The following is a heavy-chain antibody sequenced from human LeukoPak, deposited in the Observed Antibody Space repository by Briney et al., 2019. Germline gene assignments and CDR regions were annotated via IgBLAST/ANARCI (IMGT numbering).Heavy chain of an antibody. Sequence: GGTLRLSCAASGFTFSSYGMSWVRQAPGKGLEWVSAISGSGGSTYYADSAKGRFTISRDNSKNTLYLQMNSLRAEDTAVYYCAKNGRLFLDYWGQGTLVTVSS. CDR1: GFTFSSYG. J-gene: IGHJ4*02. CDR3: AKNGRLFLDY. D-gene: IGHD2-21*01. V-gene: IGHV3-23*01. CDR2: ISGSGGST.